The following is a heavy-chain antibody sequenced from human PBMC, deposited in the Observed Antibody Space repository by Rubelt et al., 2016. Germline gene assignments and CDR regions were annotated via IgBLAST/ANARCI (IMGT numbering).Heavy chain of an antibody. CDR1: AFSLSTRSEA. CDR2: IYWNDEK. Sequence: QITLKESGPTLVKPTQTLTLTCTFSAFSLSTRSEAVGWIRQPPGKALEWLAVIYWNDEKHYSPSLKNRLIITKDTSRNQVILTMSNVDPVDTGTYYCAARRRVAAQWWFDPWGRGILVSVSS. J-gene: IGHJ5*02. V-gene: IGHV2-5*01. CDR3: AARRRVAAQWWFDP. D-gene: IGHD6-25*01.